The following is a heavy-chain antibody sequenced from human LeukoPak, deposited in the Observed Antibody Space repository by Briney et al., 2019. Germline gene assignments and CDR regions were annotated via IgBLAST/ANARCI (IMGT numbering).Heavy chain of an antibody. CDR2: IKPNNGGT. Sequence: ASVKVSCKASGYTFTDYYMHWVRQAPGQGLEWMGWIKPNNGGTNYAQNYQGRVTMTRDTSISIVYMELSRLRSDDTAVYYCARGDSGIAVTGHNNLKQSNWFDPWGQGTLVTVSS. J-gene: IGHJ5*02. V-gene: IGHV1-2*02. CDR1: GYTFTDYY. CDR3: ARGDSGIAVTGHNNLKQSNWFDP. D-gene: IGHD6-19*01.